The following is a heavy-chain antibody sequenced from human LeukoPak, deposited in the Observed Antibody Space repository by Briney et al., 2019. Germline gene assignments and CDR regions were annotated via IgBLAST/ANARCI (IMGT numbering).Heavy chain of an antibody. D-gene: IGHD1-1*01. Sequence: ASVKVSCKASGYTFTSYAMHWVRQAPGQGLEWMGWINPNNGGTDYAQKFQGRVTMTRDTSISTAYMELSRLRSDDTAVYYCATGGDNWNDPGVDWFDPWGQGTLVAVSS. CDR2: INPNNGGT. V-gene: IGHV1-2*02. J-gene: IGHJ5*02. CDR3: ATGGDNWNDPGVDWFDP. CDR1: GYTFTSYA.